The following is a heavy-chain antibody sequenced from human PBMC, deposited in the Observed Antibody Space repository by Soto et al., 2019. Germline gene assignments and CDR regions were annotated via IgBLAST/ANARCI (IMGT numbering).Heavy chain of an antibody. CDR2: INAGNGNT. V-gene: IGHV1-3*01. D-gene: IGHD1-26*01. CDR1: GYTFTSYA. J-gene: IGHJ2*01. Sequence: VASVKVSCKASGYTFTSYAMHWVRQAPGQRLEWMGWINAGNGNTKYSQKFQGRVTITRDTSASTAYMELSSLRSEDTAVYYCARGGSLYWYFDLWGHGTLVTVSS. CDR3: ARGGSLYWYFDL.